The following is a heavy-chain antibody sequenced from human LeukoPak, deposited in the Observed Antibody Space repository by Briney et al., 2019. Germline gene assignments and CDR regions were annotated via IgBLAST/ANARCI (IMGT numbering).Heavy chain of an antibody. V-gene: IGHV4-34*12. D-gene: IGHD3-22*01. Sequence: SETLSLTCAVYGGSFSGYYWSWIRQPPGKGLEWIGEIIHSGSTNYNPSLKSRVTISVDTSKNQFSLKLSSVTAADTAVYYCARSDYYYDSSGYRDWFDPWGQGTLVTVSS. J-gene: IGHJ5*02. CDR1: GGSFSGYY. CDR3: ARSDYYYDSSGYRDWFDP. CDR2: IIHSGST.